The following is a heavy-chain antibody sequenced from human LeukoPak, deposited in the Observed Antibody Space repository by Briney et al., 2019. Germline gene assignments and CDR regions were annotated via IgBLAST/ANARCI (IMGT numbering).Heavy chain of an antibody. Sequence: GGSLRLSCAASGFTFSSYSMNWVRQAPGKGLEWVSSISSSSSYIYYADSVKGRFTISRDNAKNSLYLQMNSLRAEDTAVYYCARVAENLDYYDSSGYYDYWGQGTLVTVSS. CDR2: ISSSSSYI. V-gene: IGHV3-21*01. CDR3: ARVAENLDYYDSSGYYDY. CDR1: GFTFSSYS. J-gene: IGHJ4*02. D-gene: IGHD3-22*01.